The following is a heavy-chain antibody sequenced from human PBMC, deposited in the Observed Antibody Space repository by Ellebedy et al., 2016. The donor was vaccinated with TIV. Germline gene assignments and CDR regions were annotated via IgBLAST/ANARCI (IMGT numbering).Heavy chain of an antibody. Sequence: ASVKVSCKASGYTFTGYYMHWVRQAPGQGLEWMGWINPNSGGTNYAQTFQGRVTMTRDTSISTAYMELSRLRSDETAVYYCARSPARTKQTRILVYYYGMDVWGQGTTVTVSS. CDR1: GYTFTGYY. CDR3: ARSPARTKQTRILVYYYGMDV. CDR2: INPNSGGT. V-gene: IGHV1-2*02. D-gene: IGHD1-14*01. J-gene: IGHJ6*02.